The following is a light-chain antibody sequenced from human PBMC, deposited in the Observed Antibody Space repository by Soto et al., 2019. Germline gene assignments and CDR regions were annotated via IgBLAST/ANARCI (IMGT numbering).Light chain of an antibody. V-gene: IGKV3-15*01. Sequence: EIVMTQSPATLSVSPGERVTLSCRASQTVGSDLAWYQQKPGQAPRLLVSAASTRATGVPARFSGSGSETEFTLTISSLQSEDFGVYYCHHQSDWPPETFGQGTKVEIK. CDR3: HHQSDWPPET. CDR2: AAS. CDR1: QTVGSD. J-gene: IGKJ1*01.